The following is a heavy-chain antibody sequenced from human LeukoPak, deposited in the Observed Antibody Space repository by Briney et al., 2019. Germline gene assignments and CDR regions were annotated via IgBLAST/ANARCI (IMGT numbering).Heavy chain of an antibody. Sequence: GGSLRLSCAASGFTFSSYSMNWVRQAPGKGLEWVSSISSSSSYIYYADSVKGRFTISRDNAKNSLYLQMNSLRAEDTAVYYCARGRAVAPYYFDYWGQGTLVTVSS. J-gene: IGHJ4*02. D-gene: IGHD6-19*01. CDR1: GFTFSSYS. V-gene: IGHV3-21*01. CDR3: ARGRAVAPYYFDY. CDR2: ISSSSSYI.